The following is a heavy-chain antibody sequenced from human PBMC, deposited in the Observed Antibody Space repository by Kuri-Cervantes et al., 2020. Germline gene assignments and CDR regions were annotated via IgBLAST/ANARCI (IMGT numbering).Heavy chain of an antibody. J-gene: IGHJ4*02. V-gene: IGHV1-8*01. Sequence: ASVKVSCKASGYTFTSYDINWVRQATGQGLEWMGWMNPNSGNTGYAQEFQGRVTITRDTSASTAYMELSSLRSEDMAVYYCARVNYYDSSGYYEGKRMFDYWGQGTLVTVSS. CDR3: ARVNYYDSSGYYEGKRMFDY. CDR2: MNPNSGNT. CDR1: GYTFTSYD. D-gene: IGHD3-22*01.